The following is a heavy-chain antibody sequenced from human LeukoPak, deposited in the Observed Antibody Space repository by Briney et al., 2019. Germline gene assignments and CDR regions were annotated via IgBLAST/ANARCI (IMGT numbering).Heavy chain of an antibody. J-gene: IGHJ6*03. Sequence: YYWGWIRQPPGKGLEWVSCISSSGSTIYYADSVKGRFTISRDNAKNSLYLQMNSLRAEDTAVYYCARSVPPDYYYYYMDVWGKGTTVTVSS. CDR2: ISSSGSTI. CDR3: ARSVPPDYYYYYMDV. D-gene: IGHD4-17*01. V-gene: IGHV3-11*01. CDR1: YY.